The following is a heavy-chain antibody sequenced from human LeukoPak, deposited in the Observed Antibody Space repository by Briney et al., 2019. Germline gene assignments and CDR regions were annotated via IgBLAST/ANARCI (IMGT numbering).Heavy chain of an antibody. CDR2: ISTSGSAI. D-gene: IGHD3-10*01. CDR3: AGDQYGSGYFDY. Sequence: PGGSLRLSCAASGLSFSTYTMNWVRQAPGKGLEWVSYISTSGSAIYYADSVKGRFTISRDNAEKSLYLQMNSLGDEDTAVYFCAGDQYGSGYFDYWGQGTLVTVSS. CDR1: GLSFSTYT. J-gene: IGHJ4*02. V-gene: IGHV3-48*02.